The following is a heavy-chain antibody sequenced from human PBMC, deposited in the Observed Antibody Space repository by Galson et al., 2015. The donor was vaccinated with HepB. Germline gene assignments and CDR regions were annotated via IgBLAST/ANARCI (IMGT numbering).Heavy chain of an antibody. Sequence: SVKVSCKASGYTFTGYYMHWVRQAPGQGLEWMGWINPNSGGTNYAQKFQGWVTMTRDTSISTAYTELSRLRSDDTAVYYCARGGSTSPRYYYYYGMDVWGQGTTVTVSS. CDR3: ARGGSTSPRYYYYYGMDV. D-gene: IGHD2-2*01. CDR2: INPNSGGT. J-gene: IGHJ6*02. V-gene: IGHV1-2*04. CDR1: GYTFTGYY.